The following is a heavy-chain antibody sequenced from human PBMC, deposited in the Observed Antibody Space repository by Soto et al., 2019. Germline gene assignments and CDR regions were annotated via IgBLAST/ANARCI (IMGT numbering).Heavy chain of an antibody. CDR1: GFTFSSYS. Sequence: GGSLRLSCAASGFTFSSYSMNWVRQAPGKGLEWVSSISSSSSYIYYADSVKGRFTISRDNAKNSLYLQMNSLRAEDTAVYYCARVGLENVQHYGSGSYYKPYGMDVWGQGTTVTVYS. CDR2: ISSSSSYI. CDR3: ARVGLENVQHYGSGSYYKPYGMDV. V-gene: IGHV3-21*01. J-gene: IGHJ6*02. D-gene: IGHD3-10*01.